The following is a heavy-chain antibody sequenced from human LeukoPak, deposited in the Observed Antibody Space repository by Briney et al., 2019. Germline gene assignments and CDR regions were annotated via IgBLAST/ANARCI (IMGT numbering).Heavy chain of an antibody. CDR3: ARETKDIYSPSWGLYDTYYYIDA. Sequence: SETLSLTCTVSGGSISSGSYYWSWIRQPAGKGLEWIGRIYTSGSTNYNPSLKSRVTISVDTSKDQFFLKLSSVTAADTAVYYCARETKDIYSPSWGLYDTYYYIDAWGSGTTVTVSS. CDR2: IYTSGST. V-gene: IGHV4-61*02. CDR1: GGSISSGSYY. J-gene: IGHJ6*03. D-gene: IGHD5/OR15-5a*01.